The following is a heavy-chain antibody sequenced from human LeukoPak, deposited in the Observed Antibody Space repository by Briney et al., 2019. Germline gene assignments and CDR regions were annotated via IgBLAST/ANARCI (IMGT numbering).Heavy chain of an antibody. CDR1: GFTFSSYA. J-gene: IGHJ5*02. Sequence: GGSLRLSCAASGFTFSSYAMHWVRQAPGKGLEYVSAISSNGGSTYYANSVKGRFTISRDNSKNTLYLQMGSLRAEDMAVYYCAREGWFDPWGQGTLVTVSS. CDR2: ISSNGGST. V-gene: IGHV3-64*01. CDR3: AREGWFDP.